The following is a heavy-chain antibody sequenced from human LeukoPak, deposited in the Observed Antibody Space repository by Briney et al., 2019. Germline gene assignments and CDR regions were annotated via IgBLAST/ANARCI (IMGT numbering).Heavy chain of an antibody. CDR3: ARHEVVTIIFDY. CDR1: GGSISSSSYY. D-gene: IGHD3-3*01. V-gene: IGHV4-39*01. Sequence: SETLSLTCTVSGGSISSSSYYWGWIRQPPGKGLEWIGSIYYSGSTYYNPSLKSRVTISVDTSKNQLSLKLSSVTAADTAVYYCARHEVVTIIFDYWGQGTLVTVSS. CDR2: IYYSGST. J-gene: IGHJ4*02.